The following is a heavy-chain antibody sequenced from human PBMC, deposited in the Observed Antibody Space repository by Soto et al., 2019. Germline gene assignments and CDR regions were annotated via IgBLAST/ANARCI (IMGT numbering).Heavy chain of an antibody. D-gene: IGHD6-19*01. Sequence: QVQLVESGGGVVQPGRSLRLSCAASGFTFSSYGMHWVRQAPGKGLEWVAVIWYDGRDTHYADSVKGRFTISRDNSKDTLDLQMNSLRIEDTAVYYCGKDRVSEHNSGWPQGHWGQGTLVIVSS. CDR2: IWYDGRDT. V-gene: IGHV3-33*06. CDR1: GFTFSSYG. J-gene: IGHJ4*02. CDR3: GKDRVSEHNSGWPQGH.